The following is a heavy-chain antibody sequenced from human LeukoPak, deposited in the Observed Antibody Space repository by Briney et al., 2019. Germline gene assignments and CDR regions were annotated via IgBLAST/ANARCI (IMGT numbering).Heavy chain of an antibody. CDR2: ILYAGSNK. CDR1: GFIFSSYA. CDR3: ARGGGQVPFDY. Sequence: GGSLRLSCAASGFIFSSYAMHWVRQAPGKGLEWVAVILYAGSNKYYADSVKGRFTISRDNSKNTLYLQMNSLRAEDTAVYYCARGGGQVPFDYWGRGTLVTVSS. J-gene: IGHJ4*02. V-gene: IGHV3-30*04. D-gene: IGHD2-15*01.